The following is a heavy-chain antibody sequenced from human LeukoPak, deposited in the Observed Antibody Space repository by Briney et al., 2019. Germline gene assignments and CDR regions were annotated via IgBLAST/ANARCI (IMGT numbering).Heavy chain of an antibody. CDR2: INPRGGST. J-gene: IGHJ4*02. D-gene: IGHD6-25*01. V-gene: IGHV1-46*01. CDR1: GYTFTTYY. CDR3: ARVGSAAATADY. Sequence: ASVKVSCKASGYTFTTYYLHWMRQAPGQGPEWMGIINPRGGSTDYSQKFQGRITMTSDTSTSTVYMELSSLRSDDTAVYFCARVGSAAATADYWGQGTLVTVSS.